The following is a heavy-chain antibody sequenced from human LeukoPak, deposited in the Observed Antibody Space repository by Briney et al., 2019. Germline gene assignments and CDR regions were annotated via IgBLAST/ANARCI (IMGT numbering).Heavy chain of an antibody. CDR1: GGSNASHY. D-gene: IGHD4-17*01. CDR2: IHYSGRT. J-gene: IGHJ6*02. V-gene: IGHV4-59*11. Sequence: SETLPLTYTVSGGSNASHYWPCLRQPPGKRLEWIGYIHYSGRTNSNPSLKSRVTMSLDTSKNQFSLNLSSVTAADTAVYFCARGLDYGVGVSYGTDVWGQGTTVTVSS. CDR3: ARGLDYGVGVSYGTDV.